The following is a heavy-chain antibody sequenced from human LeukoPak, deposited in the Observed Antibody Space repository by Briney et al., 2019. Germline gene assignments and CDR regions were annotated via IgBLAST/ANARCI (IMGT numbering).Heavy chain of an antibody. D-gene: IGHD2-15*01. CDR1: GYTFTSYD. CDR2: MNPNSGNT. J-gene: IGHJ5*02. Sequence: ASVKVSCKASGYTFTSYDINWVRQATGQGLEWMGWMNPNSGNTGYAQKFQGRVTMTRNTSISTAYMKLSSLRSEDTAVYYCARGYCSGGSCYYFWFDPWGQGTLVTVSS. V-gene: IGHV1-8*01. CDR3: ARGYCSGGSCYYFWFDP.